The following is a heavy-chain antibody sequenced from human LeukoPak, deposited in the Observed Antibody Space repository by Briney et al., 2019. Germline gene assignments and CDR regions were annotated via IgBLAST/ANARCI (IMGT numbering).Heavy chain of an antibody. D-gene: IGHD1-26*01. V-gene: IGHV3-30*04. Sequence: GRSLRLSCAASRFTFSSYAMHWVRQAPGKGLEWVAVISYDGSNKYYADSVKGRFTISRDNSKNTLYLQMNSLRAEDTAVYYCASLSGSYLGPLSFDFWGQGTLVTVSS. J-gene: IGHJ4*02. CDR3: ASLSGSYLGPLSFDF. CDR2: ISYDGSNK. CDR1: RFTFSSYA.